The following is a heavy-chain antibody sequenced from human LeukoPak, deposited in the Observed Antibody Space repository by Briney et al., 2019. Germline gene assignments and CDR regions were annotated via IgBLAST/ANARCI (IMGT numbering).Heavy chain of an antibody. D-gene: IGHD1-26*01. CDR3: ANYSDSPKEFDK. V-gene: IGHV1-2*02. J-gene: IGHJ4*02. CDR2: INVNSGGT. CDR1: GNTFTGDF. Sequence: ASVKVSCKASGNTFTGDFMQWVRQAPGQGLEWMGWINVNSGGTHYAQKFQGGVSMTSDTSIATAYMELSGLRSDDTAVYYCANYSDSPKEFDKWGQGTLVSVSS.